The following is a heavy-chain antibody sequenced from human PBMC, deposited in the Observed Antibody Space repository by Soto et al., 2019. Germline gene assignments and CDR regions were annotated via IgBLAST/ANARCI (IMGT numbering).Heavy chain of an antibody. V-gene: IGHV1-2*04. Sequence: ASVKVSCKASGYTFTGDYMHWVRQAPGQGLEWMGWINPNSGGTNYAQKFQGWVTMTRDTSISTDYMELSRLRSDDTAVYYCARDGTSCDAFDIRGQGNRVTVSS. CDR3: ARDGTSCDAFDI. J-gene: IGHJ3*02. CDR2: INPNSGGT. CDR1: GYTFTGDY. D-gene: IGHD1-26*01.